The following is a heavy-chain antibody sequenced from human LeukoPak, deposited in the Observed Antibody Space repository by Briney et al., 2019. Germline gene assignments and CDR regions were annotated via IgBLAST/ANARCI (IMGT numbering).Heavy chain of an antibody. D-gene: IGHD6-13*01. CDR3: ARDRPTRSSSSWYMGYYYYMDV. J-gene: IGHJ6*03. V-gene: IGHV4-61*02. Sequence: SETLSLTCTVSDGSISSGSYYWSWIRQPAGKGLEWIGRIYTSGSTNYNPSLKSRVTISVDTSKNQFSLKLSSVTAADTAVYYCARDRPTRSSSSWYMGYYYYMDVWGKGTTVTISS. CDR2: IYTSGST. CDR1: DGSISSGSYY.